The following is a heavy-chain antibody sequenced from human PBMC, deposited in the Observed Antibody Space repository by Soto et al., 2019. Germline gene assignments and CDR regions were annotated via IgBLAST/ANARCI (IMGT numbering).Heavy chain of an antibody. CDR1: GDSYSISTYS. CDR2: IYQSGVT. Sequence: TSETLSLTCNMSGDSYSISTYSWSWIRQPPGKALQWIGFIYQSGVTSYNPSLASRVSISLDRSNNQCSLKLKSVTAADTAVYFCAGMPYTSDLRFDPWGPGTLVTVSS. V-gene: IGHV4-30-2*01. D-gene: IGHD6-19*01. CDR3: AGMPYTSDLRFDP. J-gene: IGHJ5*02.